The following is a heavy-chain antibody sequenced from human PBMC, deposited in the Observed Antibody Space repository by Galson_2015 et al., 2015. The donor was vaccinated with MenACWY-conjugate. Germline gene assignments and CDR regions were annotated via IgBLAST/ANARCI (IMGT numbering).Heavy chain of an antibody. V-gene: IGHV4-38-2*02. D-gene: IGHD3-9*01. CDR2: IHHSGTA. CDR1: GYFISSGYY. CDR3: ARDTVYDVLTGYYTDY. J-gene: IGHJ4*02. Sequence: PLSLTCTVSGYFISSGYYWGWIRQPPGKGLEWIGSIHHSGTAYYNPSLKSRVTTSVETSTNQFSLKLSYVTAADTAVYFCARDTVYDVLTGYYTDYWGQGTLVTVSS.